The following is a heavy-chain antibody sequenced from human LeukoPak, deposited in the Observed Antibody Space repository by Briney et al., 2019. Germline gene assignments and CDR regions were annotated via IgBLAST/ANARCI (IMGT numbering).Heavy chain of an antibody. V-gene: IGHV4-61*02. CDR2: IYTSGST. CDR3: ARDGSGYDPDAFDI. D-gene: IGHD5-12*01. CDR1: GGSISSGSYY. J-gene: IGHJ3*02. Sequence: PSETLSLTCTVSGGSISSGSYYWSWIRQPAGKGLEWIVRIYTSGSTNYNPSLKSRVTISVDTSKNQFSLKLSSVTAADTAVYYCARDGSGYDPDAFDIWGQGTMVTVSS.